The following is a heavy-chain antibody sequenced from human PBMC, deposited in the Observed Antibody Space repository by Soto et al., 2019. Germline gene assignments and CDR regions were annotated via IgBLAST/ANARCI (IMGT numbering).Heavy chain of an antibody. Sequence: QVQLQQWGAGLLKPSETLSLTCAVYGGSFSGYYWSWIRQPPGKGLEWIGEINHSGSTNYNPSLKSRVTISVDTSKNQFSLKLSSVTAADTAVYYCARVRTTVTRRQPNWFDPWGQGTLVTVSS. CDR1: GGSFSGYY. CDR2: INHSGST. D-gene: IGHD4-17*01. V-gene: IGHV4-34*01. CDR3: ARVRTTVTRRQPNWFDP. J-gene: IGHJ5*02.